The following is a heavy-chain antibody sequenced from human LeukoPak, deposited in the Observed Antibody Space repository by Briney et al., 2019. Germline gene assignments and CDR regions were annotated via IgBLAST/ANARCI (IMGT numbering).Heavy chain of an antibody. CDR3: ARWAGGYYYYGMDV. J-gene: IGHJ6*02. V-gene: IGHV4-61*02. D-gene: IGHD6-19*01. CDR1: GGSISSGSYY. Sequence: SETLSLTCTVSGGSISSGSYYWSWIRQPAGKGLEWIGRIYASGSTNYNPSLKSRVTISVDTSKNQFSLKLSSVTAADTAVYYCARWAGGYYYYGMDVWGQGTTVTVSS. CDR2: IYASGST.